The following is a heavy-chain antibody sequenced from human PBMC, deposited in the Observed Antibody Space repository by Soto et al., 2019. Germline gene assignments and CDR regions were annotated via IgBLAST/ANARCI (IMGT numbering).Heavy chain of an antibody. CDR1: GFTFSSYS. CDR3: ARASGTNTGLYYFVY. V-gene: IGHV3-21*01. CDR2: ISSSSSYI. Sequence: EVQLVESGGGLVKPGGSLRLSCAASGFTFSSYSMNWVRQAPGKGLEWVSSISSSSSYIYYADSVKGRFTISRDNAKNSLYLQMNSLRAEDTAVYYCARASGTNTGLYYFVYWGQGTLVTVSS. J-gene: IGHJ4*02. D-gene: IGHD1-1*01.